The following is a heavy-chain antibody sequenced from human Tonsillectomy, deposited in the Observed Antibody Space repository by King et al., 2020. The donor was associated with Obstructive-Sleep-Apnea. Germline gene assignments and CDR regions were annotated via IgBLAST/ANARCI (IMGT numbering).Heavy chain of an antibody. V-gene: IGHV4-39*07. CDR1: GGSISSFSYY. D-gene: IGHD6-13*01. J-gene: IGHJ4*02. CDR2: IYYTGST. Sequence: QLQESGPGLVKPSETLSLTCTVSGGSISSFSYYWGGIRQPPGKGLQWIGSIYYTGSTYYNPSLKSQVTISVDTSKNQFSLKLSSVTAADTAVYYCARTPIVATGSHGWGQGTLVTVSS. CDR3: ARTPIVATGSHG.